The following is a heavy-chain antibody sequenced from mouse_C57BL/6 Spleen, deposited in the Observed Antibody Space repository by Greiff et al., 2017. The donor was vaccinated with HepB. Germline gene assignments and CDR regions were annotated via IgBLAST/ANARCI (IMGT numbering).Heavy chain of an antibody. V-gene: IGHV1-62-2*01. CDR2: FYPGSGSI. Sequence: QVHVKQSGAELVKPGASVKLSCKASGYTFTEYTIHWVKQRSGQGLEWIGWFYPGSGSIKYNEKFKDKATLTADKSSSTVYMELSRLTSEDSAVYFCARHERDYYGSSDYFDYWGQGTTLTVSS. J-gene: IGHJ2*01. CDR1: GYTFTEYT. D-gene: IGHD1-1*01. CDR3: ARHERDYYGSSDYFDY.